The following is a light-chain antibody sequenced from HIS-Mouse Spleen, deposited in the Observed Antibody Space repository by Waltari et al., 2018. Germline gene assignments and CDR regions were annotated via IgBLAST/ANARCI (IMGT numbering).Light chain of an antibody. Sequence: QSVLTQPPSASGTPGQRVTISCSASSSNIGSNYVYWYQQLPGTAPNLLIYRNNQRPSGVPDRFSGSKSGTSASLAISGLRSEDEADYYCAAWDDSLSGPVFGGGTKLTVL. J-gene: IGLJ2*01. CDR2: RNN. CDR3: AAWDDSLSGPV. V-gene: IGLV1-47*01. CDR1: SSNIGSNY.